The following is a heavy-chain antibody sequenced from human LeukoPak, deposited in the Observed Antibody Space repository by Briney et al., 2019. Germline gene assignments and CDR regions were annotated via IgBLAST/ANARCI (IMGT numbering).Heavy chain of an antibody. D-gene: IGHD4-17*01. CDR2: ISDSGGST. CDR3: ARRVTTVTPVPFDY. V-gene: IGHV3-23*01. J-gene: IGHJ4*02. CDR1: GFTFSSYG. Sequence: QPGGSLRLSCAASGFTFSSYGMTWVRQAPGKGLEWVSGISDSGGSTYYADSVKGRFTISRDNSKNTLYLQMDSLRAEDTAVYYCARRVTTVTPVPFDYWGQGTLVTVSS.